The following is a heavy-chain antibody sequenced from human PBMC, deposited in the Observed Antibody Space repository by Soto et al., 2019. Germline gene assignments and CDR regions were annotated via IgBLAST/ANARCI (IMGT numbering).Heavy chain of an antibody. Sequence: EVQLVESGGGLVQPGGSLRLSCAASGFTFSVYYMTWVRQAPGKGLEWVASIKNDGSEQYYVDSVKGRFTISRDNAKNSVYLQLNSLRAVDTALYYCSRENWFQDYWGQGTLVTVSS. CDR3: SRENWFQDY. J-gene: IGHJ4*02. D-gene: IGHD3-10*01. CDR1: GFTFSVYY. CDR2: IKNDGSEQ. V-gene: IGHV3-7*03.